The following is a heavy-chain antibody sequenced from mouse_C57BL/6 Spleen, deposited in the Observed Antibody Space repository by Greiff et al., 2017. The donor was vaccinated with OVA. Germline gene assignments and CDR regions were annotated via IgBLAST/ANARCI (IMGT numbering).Heavy chain of an antibody. V-gene: IGHV1-82*01. Sequence: VKLQQSGPELVKPGASVKISCKASGYAFSSSWMNWVKQRPGKGLEWIGRIYPGDGDTNYNGTFKGKATLTADKSSSTAYMQLSSLTSEDSAVYFCARGNGEGAMDYWGQGTSVTVSS. CDR2: IYPGDGDT. CDR1: GYAFSSSW. CDR3: ARGNGEGAMDY. J-gene: IGHJ4*01.